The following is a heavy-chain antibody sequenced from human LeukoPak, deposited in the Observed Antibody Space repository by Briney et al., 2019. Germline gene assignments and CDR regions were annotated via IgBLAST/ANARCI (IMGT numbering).Heavy chain of an antibody. CDR2: ISSSSSYI. V-gene: IGHV3-21*01. CDR1: GFTFSSYS. J-gene: IGHJ4*02. CDR3: AREDIVATIGGTFDY. D-gene: IGHD5-12*01. Sequence: PGGSLRLSCAASGFTFSSYSMSWVRQAPGKGLEWVSSISSSSSYIYYADSVKGRFTISRDNAKNSLYLQMNSLRAEDTAVYYCAREDIVATIGGTFDYWGQGTLVTVSS.